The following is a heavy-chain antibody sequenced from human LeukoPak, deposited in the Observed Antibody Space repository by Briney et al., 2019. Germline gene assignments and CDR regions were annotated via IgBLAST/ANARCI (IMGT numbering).Heavy chain of an antibody. CDR3: AKARYTAGWYTFDY. CDR1: GFTFGSYR. D-gene: IGHD6-19*01. Sequence: PGGSLRLSCTASGFTFGSYRMHWVRQAPGKGLVWVSIIRGSDGSTYYADSVKGRFTTSRDNPKNTLYLEMNNLRAEDTALYYCAKARYTAGWYTFDYWGQGTQVTVSS. CDR2: IRGSDGST. V-gene: IGHV3-23*01. J-gene: IGHJ4*02.